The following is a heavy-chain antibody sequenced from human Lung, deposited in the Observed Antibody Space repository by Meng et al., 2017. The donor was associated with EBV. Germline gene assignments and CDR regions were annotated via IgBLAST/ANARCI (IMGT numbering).Heavy chain of an antibody. J-gene: IGHJ4*02. CDR2: IYHSGST. V-gene: IGHV4-4*02. CDR3: ARGKLSGYRYFDY. D-gene: IGHD3-3*01. CDR1: GGSISRSNW. Sequence: VQLQGSGTGLVKPSGTLSLTCAVSGGSISRSNWWSWVRQPPGKGLEWIGEIYHSGSTNYNPSLKSRVTISVDKSKNQFSLKLSSVTAADTAVYYCARGKLSGYRYFDYWGQGTLVTVSS.